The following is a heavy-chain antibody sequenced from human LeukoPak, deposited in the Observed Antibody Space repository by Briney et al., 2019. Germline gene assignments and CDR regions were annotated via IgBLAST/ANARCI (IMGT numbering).Heavy chain of an antibody. J-gene: IGHJ1*01. CDR1: GYTFTSYY. V-gene: IGHV1-46*01. CDR2: INPSGGST. D-gene: IGHD2-15*01. Sequence: ASVKVSCKASGYTFTSYYMHWVRQAPGQGLEWMGIINPSGGSTSYAQKFQGRVTITADKSTSTAYMELSSLRSEDTAVYYCARDVLGYCSGGSCYPIYFQHWGQGTLVTVSS. CDR3: ARDVLGYCSGGSCYPIYFQH.